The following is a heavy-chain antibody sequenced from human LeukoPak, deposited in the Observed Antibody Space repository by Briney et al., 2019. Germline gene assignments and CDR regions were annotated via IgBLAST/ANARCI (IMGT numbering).Heavy chain of an antibody. V-gene: IGHV1-2*02. J-gene: IGHJ4*02. CDR2: INPNSGGT. D-gene: IGHD3-10*01. CDR3: ARVRATWHYYGSGSYAY. CDR1: GYTFTGYY. Sequence: ASVKVSCKASGYTFTGYYMHWVRQAPGQGLEWMGWINPNSGGTNYAQKFQGRVTMTRDTSISTAYMELSRLRSDDTAVYYCARVRATWHYYGSGSYAYWGQGTLVTVSS.